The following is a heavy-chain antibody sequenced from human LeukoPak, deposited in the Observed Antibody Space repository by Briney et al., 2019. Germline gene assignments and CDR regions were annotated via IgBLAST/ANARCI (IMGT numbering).Heavy chain of an antibody. D-gene: IGHD3-3*01. Sequence: SETLSLTCTVSGGSISTSYYYWGWIRQPPGKGLEWIVNIHNSESTYYNPSLKSRVTISVDTSKNQFSLKLSSVTAADTAVYYCARDVPDYDFWSGYYNRYFDYWGQGALVTVSS. CDR1: GGSISTSYYY. V-gene: IGHV4-39*07. CDR3: ARDVPDYDFWSGYYNRYFDY. J-gene: IGHJ4*02. CDR2: IHNSEST.